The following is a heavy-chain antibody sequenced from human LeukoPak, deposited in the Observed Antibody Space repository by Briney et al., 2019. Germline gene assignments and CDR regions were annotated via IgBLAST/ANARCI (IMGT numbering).Heavy chain of an antibody. D-gene: IGHD6-19*01. Sequence: GGSLRLSCAASGFTFSGSAMHWVRQASGKGLEWVGRIRSKANSYATAYAASVKGRFTISRDNSKNTLYLQMNSLRVEDTAVYYCARGTYGITVALGYWGQGTLVTVSS. CDR1: GFTFSGSA. V-gene: IGHV3-73*01. J-gene: IGHJ4*02. CDR3: ARGTYGITVALGY. CDR2: IRSKANSYAT.